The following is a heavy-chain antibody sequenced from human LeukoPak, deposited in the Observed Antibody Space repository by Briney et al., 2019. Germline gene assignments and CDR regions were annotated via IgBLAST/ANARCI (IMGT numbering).Heavy chain of an antibody. V-gene: IGHV4-34*01. CDR2: INHSGST. D-gene: IGHD4-17*01. CDR1: GGSFSGYY. Sequence: SETLSLTCAVYGGSFSGYYWRWIRQPPGKGLEWIGEINHSGSTNYNPSLKSRVTISVDTSKNQFSLKLSSVTAADTAVYYCAARGTTVTTFDYWGEGTRVTVSS. CDR3: AARGTTVTTFDY. J-gene: IGHJ4*02.